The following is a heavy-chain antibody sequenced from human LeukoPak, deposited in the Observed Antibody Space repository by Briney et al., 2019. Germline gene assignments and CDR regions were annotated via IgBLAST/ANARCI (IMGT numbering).Heavy chain of an antibody. J-gene: IGHJ5*02. D-gene: IGHD6-19*01. V-gene: IGHV3-48*03. Sequence: PGGSLRLACAASGFTFSSYEMNWVRQAPGKGLEWVSSISSSGSTIYYADSVKGRFTTSRDNAKNSLYLQMNSLRAEDTAVYYCARETYSSGLPSWFDPWGQGTLVTVSS. CDR2: ISSSGSTI. CDR1: GFTFSSYE. CDR3: ARETYSSGLPSWFDP.